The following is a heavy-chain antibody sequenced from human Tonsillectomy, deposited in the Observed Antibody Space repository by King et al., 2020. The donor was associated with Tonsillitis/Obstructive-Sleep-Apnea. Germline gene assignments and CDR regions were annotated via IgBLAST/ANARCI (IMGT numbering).Heavy chain of an antibody. J-gene: IGHJ6*02. CDR2: IYPGDSDT. Sequence: VQLVESGAEVKKPGESLKISCKGSGYNFSNYWIGWVRQMPGKGLEWMGIIYPGDSDTTYSPSFQGQVTISVDKSINTAYLQRSTLEASDTAMYYCARLEDFDILTGYSSFAMDVWGQGTTVTVSS. V-gene: IGHV5-51*03. CDR1: GYNFSNYW. CDR3: ARLEDFDILTGYSSFAMDV. D-gene: IGHD3-9*01.